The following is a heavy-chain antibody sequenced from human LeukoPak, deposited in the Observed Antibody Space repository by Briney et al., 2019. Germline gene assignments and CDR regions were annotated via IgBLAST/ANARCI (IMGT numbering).Heavy chain of an antibody. J-gene: IGHJ4*02. Sequence: SETLSLTCSVSGGSINSHCWSWIRQPPGKRLEWIGYIFNTGNTNYNPSLASRVTMSLRLSPVTAADTAIYYCASRPADTTWYGVFDYWSQGTLVTVSS. CDR1: GGSINSHC. V-gene: IGHV4-59*11. CDR3: ASRPADTTWYGVFDY. D-gene: IGHD3-10*01. CDR2: IFNTGNT.